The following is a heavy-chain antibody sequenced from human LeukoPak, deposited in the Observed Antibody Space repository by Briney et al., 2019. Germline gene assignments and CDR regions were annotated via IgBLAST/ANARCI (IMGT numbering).Heavy chain of an antibody. D-gene: IGHD4-11*01. V-gene: IGHV3-7*01. CDR3: ARATTVKFLDY. J-gene: IGHJ4*02. CDR1: GFTFSSYW. CDR2: IKQDGSEK. Sequence: GGSLRLSCAASGFTFSSYWMSWVRQAPGKGLEWVANIKQDGSEKYYVDSVKGRFTISRDNAKNSLYLQMNSLRAEDTAVFYCARATTVKFLDYWGQGTLVTVSS.